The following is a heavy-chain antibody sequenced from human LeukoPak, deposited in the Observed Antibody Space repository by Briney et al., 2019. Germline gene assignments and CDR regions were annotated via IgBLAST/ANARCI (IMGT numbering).Heavy chain of an antibody. V-gene: IGHV3-43*02. CDR1: GFTFNDYP. Sequence: GGSLTLSCAASGFTFNDYPMHWFRQAPGKGLEWVSLISGDGSVTYYADSVKGRFTISRDNSKNSLYLQMSSLRVEDTALYYCATGSRPGTTFDYWGQGTLVTASS. CDR3: ATGSRPGTTFDY. J-gene: IGHJ4*02. CDR2: ISGDGSVT. D-gene: IGHD1-26*01.